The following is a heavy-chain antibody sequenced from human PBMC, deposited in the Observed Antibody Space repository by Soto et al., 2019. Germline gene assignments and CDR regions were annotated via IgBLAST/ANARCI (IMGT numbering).Heavy chain of an antibody. CDR3: AIEGSSRSYYYDY. CDR1: GFTFSDYS. J-gene: IGHJ4*02. V-gene: IGHV3-48*01. CDR2: IRSSGNTI. Sequence: EVQLVESGGGLVQPGGSLRLSCAASGFTFSDYSMNWVRQAPGKGLEWVSYIRSSGNTIYYADSVRGRFTISRDSAENSLYLQMNSLRVEDTAVYYCAIEGSSRSYYYDYWGQGTLVTVSS. D-gene: IGHD6-13*01.